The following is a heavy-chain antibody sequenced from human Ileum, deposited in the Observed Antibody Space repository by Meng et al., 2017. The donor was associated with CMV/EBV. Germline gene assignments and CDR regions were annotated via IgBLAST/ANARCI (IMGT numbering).Heavy chain of an antibody. CDR1: GGSLRGHH. CDR3: ARGLFRYPAYFDL. V-gene: IGHV4-34*01. J-gene: IGHJ4*02. D-gene: IGHD3-16*02. Sequence: QGQLQQWGAGLLKPSETLSLTCAVYGGSLRGHHCNWIRQSPGNGLQWIAEINHVGRTNSNPSLASRVTISQDTSKNQCSLKLNSVTVADSAVYYCARGLFRYPAYFDLWGQGTLVTVSS. CDR2: INHVGRT.